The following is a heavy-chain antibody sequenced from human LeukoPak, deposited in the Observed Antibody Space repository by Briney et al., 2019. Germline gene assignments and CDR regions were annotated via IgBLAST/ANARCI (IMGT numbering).Heavy chain of an antibody. V-gene: IGHV3-21*04. D-gene: IGHD3-16*02. J-gene: IGHJ4*02. Sequence: GGSLRLSCAASGFTFSSYSMNWVRQAPGKGLEWVSSISSSSTYIYYADSVKGRFTISRDNAKNSLYLQMNSLRAEDTALYYCAKDSRMITFGGVIVRAFYWGQGTLVTVSS. CDR2: ISSSSTYI. CDR3: AKDSRMITFGGVIVRAFY. CDR1: GFTFSSYS.